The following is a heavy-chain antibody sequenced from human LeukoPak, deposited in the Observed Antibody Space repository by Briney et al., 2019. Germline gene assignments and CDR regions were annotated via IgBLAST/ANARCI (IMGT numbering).Heavy chain of an antibody. D-gene: IGHD3-22*01. J-gene: IGHJ6*03. Sequence: PGGSLRLSCAASGFALSSYAMSWVRQAPGKGLEWVSYISSSSSTIYYADSVRGRFTISRDNAKNSLYLQMNSLRAEDTAVYYCASRYDSSGYHQPYYYYMDVWGKGTTVTVSS. CDR3: ASRYDSSGYHQPYYYYMDV. CDR1: GFALSSYA. CDR2: ISSSSSTI. V-gene: IGHV3-48*01.